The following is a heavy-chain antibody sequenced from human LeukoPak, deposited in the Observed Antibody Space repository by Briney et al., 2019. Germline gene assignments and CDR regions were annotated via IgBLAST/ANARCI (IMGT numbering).Heavy chain of an antibody. CDR3: ARDLSIAAAGGGFDY. CDR2: IYYSGST. CDR1: GGSISSSSYF. J-gene: IGHJ4*02. D-gene: IGHD6-13*01. V-gene: IGHV4-39*07. Sequence: SETLSLTCSVSGGSISSSSYFWAWVRQPPGKGLEWIGSIYYSGSTYYNPSLKSRVTISVDTSKNQFSLKLSSVTAADTAVYYCARDLSIAAAGGGFDYWGQGTLVTVSS.